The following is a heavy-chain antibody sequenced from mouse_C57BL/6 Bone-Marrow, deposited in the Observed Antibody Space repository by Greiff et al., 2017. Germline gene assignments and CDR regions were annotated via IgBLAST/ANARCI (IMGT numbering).Heavy chain of an antibody. CDR3: ARGGYYAMDY. J-gene: IGHJ4*01. V-gene: IGHV1-69*01. CDR1: GYTFTSYW. Sequence: QVQLQQPGAELVMPGASVKLSCKASGYTFTSYWMHWVKQRPGQGLEWIGEIDPSDSYTNYNQKFKGKSTLTVDKSSSTAYMQLSSLTSEDSAVYDCARGGYYAMDYWGQGTSVTGSS. CDR2: IDPSDSYT.